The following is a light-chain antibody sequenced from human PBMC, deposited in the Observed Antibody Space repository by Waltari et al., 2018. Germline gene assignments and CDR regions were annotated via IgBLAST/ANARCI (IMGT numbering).Light chain of an antibody. CDR3: QQSYSVPFT. V-gene: IGKV1-39*01. Sequence: DIRMTQSPSPLSASLGDRVTVTCRASENIMTYLNLYQHKPGSAPKLLIYSASKLQGGVPSRFSGSGSGTDFTLTITSLRPEDFATYYCQQSYSVPFTFGPGTNVDVK. J-gene: IGKJ3*01. CDR2: SAS. CDR1: ENIMTY.